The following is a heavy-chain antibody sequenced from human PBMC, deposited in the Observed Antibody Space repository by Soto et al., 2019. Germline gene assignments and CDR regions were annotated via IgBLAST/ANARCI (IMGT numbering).Heavy chain of an antibody. V-gene: IGHV1-18*01. D-gene: IGHD6-25*01. Sequence: ASVKVSCKASGYTFTSYGISWVRQAPGQGLEWMGWISAYNGNTNYAQKLQGRVTMTTDTSTSTAYMELRSLRSDDTAVYYCARDRGSHYYYYYMDVWGKGTTVTVSS. CDR2: ISAYNGNT. J-gene: IGHJ6*03. CDR3: ARDRGSHYYYYYMDV. CDR1: GYTFTSYG.